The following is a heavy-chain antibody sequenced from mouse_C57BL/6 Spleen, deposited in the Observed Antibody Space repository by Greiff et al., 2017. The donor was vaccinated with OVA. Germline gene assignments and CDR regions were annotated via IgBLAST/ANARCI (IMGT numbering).Heavy chain of an antibody. J-gene: IGHJ3*01. CDR2: INYDGSST. V-gene: IGHV5-16*01. D-gene: IGHD1-1*01. CDR3: ARDDYGSAWFAY. Sequence: EVQLMESEGGLVQPGSSMKLSCTASGFTFSDYYMAWVRQVPEKGLEWVANINYDGSSTYYLDSLKSRFIISRDNAKNILYLQMSSLKSEDTATYYCARDDYGSAWFAYWGQGTLVTVSA. CDR1: GFTFSDYY.